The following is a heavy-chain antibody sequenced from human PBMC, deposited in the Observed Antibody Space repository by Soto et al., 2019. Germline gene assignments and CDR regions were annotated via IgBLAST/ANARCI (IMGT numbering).Heavy chain of an antibody. V-gene: IGHV1-69*01. D-gene: IGHD3-9*01. CDR1: GGTFSRHA. CDR2: IIPIFGTA. J-gene: IGHJ4*02. CDR3: ARGWRYDITDYYYAY. Sequence: QVQLVQSGAEVRKPGSSVKVSCKASGGTFSRHAISWVRQAPGQGLELMGGIIPIFGTANHDQKFQSRVTIIADESTSTVYMELSSLRSEDTAMYYCARGWRYDITDYYYAYWGQGTLVIVSS.